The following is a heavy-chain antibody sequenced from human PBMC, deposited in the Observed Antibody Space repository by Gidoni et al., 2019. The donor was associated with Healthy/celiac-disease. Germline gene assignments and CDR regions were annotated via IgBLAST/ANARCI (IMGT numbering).Heavy chain of an antibody. V-gene: IGHV1-2*04. CDR1: GYTFTGYY. Sequence: QVQLVQSGAEVKRPGASVKVSCKASGYTFTGYYMHWVRQAPGQGLEWMGWINPNSGGTNYAQKFQGWVTMTRDTSISTAYMELSRLRSDDTAVYYCAREGAEATKYMRDYYGMDVWGQGTTVTVSS. J-gene: IGHJ6*02. CDR2: INPNSGGT. D-gene: IGHD6-6*01. CDR3: AREGAEATKYMRDYYGMDV.